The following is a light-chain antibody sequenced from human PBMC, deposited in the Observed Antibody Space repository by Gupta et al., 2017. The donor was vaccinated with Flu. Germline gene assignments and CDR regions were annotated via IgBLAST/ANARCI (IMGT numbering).Light chain of an antibody. J-gene: IGKJ2*01. CDR1: QSLVYRAGNTY. CDR3: MQGTHWLGI. Sequence: VTLGHPPSPSCRSSQSLVYRAGNTYLSCFPQLPGQSPRRLISRVSNRDSGVPDRFSGSGSGTDYTLKISRVEAEAIGVYFCMQGTHWLGIFGQGTKLEI. CDR2: RVS. V-gene: IGKV2-30*01.